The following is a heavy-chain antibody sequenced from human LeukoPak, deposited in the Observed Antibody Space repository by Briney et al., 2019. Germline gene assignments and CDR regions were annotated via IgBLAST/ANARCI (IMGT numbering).Heavy chain of an antibody. J-gene: IGHJ5*02. Sequence: PGGSLRLSCAASGFTFSNFAMAWVRQTPGKGLEWVSGILAGGGTKYYADSVRGRFTISRDNSRDTLYLQMNSLRADDTAVYYCARVFDPWGQGTLVTVSS. V-gene: IGHV3-23*01. CDR2: ILAGGGTK. CDR3: ARVFDP. CDR1: GFTFSNFA.